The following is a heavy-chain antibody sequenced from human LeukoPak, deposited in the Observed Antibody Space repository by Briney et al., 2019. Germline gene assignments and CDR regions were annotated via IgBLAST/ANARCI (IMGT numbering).Heavy chain of an antibody. D-gene: IGHD6-19*01. V-gene: IGHV1-2*02. CDR1: GYTFTGYY. J-gene: IGHJ5*02. CDR3: ARDYLGIAVAPPDPNWFDP. Sequence: ASVKVSCKASGYTFTGYYMRWVRQAPGQGLEWMGWINPNSGGTNYAQKFQGRVTMTRDTSISTAYMELSRLRSDDTAVYYCARDYLGIAVAPPDPNWFDPWGQGTLVTVSS. CDR2: INPNSGGT.